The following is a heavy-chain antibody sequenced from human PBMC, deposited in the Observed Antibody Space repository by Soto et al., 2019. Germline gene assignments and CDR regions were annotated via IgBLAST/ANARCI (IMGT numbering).Heavy chain of an antibody. J-gene: IGHJ6*02. CDR1: GYTFTSYY. CDR3: AREPPSSAAPSLIYGMDV. Sequence: QVQLVQSGAEVKKPGASVKVSCKASGYTFTSYYMHWVRQAPGQGLEWMGIINPSGGSTSYAQKFQGRVTMTRDTSTSTVYMELSSLRSADTAVYYCAREPPSSAAPSLIYGMDVWGQGTTVTVSS. V-gene: IGHV1-46*01. D-gene: IGHD6-13*01. CDR2: INPSGGST.